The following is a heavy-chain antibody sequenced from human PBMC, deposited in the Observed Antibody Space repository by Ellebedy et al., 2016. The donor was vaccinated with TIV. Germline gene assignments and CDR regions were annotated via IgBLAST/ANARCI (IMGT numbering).Heavy chain of an antibody. Sequence: GESLKISCQGSGFNFSNYWIAWVRPMPGKGLELMGIMYPGDSYIIYSPLFEGQVTIPADKSISTSYLQWSRLKASDTAMYYCARQGYGYRNGLDVWGRGTTVTVSS. CDR3: ARQGYGYRNGLDV. D-gene: IGHD5-18*01. V-gene: IGHV5-51*01. CDR2: MYPGDSYI. J-gene: IGHJ6*02. CDR1: GFNFSNYW.